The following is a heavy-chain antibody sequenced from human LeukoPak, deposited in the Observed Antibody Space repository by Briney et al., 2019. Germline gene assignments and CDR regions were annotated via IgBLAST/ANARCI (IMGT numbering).Heavy chain of an antibody. CDR1: GVTFSSYA. J-gene: IGHJ4*02. Sequence: GGSLRLSCAASGVTFSSYAMHWVRQAPGKGLEWVAVISYDGSNKYYADSVKGRFTISRDNSKNTLYLQMNSLRAEDTAVYYCARGPAGIAAAVFDYWGQGTLVTVSS. CDR2: ISYDGSNK. CDR3: ARGPAGIAAAVFDY. D-gene: IGHD6-13*01. V-gene: IGHV3-30*04.